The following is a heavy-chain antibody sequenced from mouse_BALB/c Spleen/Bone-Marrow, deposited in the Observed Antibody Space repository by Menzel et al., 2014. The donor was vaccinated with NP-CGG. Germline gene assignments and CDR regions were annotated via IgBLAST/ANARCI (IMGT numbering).Heavy chain of an antibody. CDR2: IRSKSNNYAT. D-gene: IGHD2-10*02. CDR1: GFTFNTYA. Sequence: DVHLVESGGGLVQPKGSLKLSCAASGFTFNTYAMNCVRQAPGKGLEWVARIRSKSNNYATYHADSVKDRFTISRDDSQSMLYLQMNNSKTEDTAMYYCVRHGYGNYGAMDYWGQGTSVTVSS. CDR3: VRHGYGNYGAMDY. J-gene: IGHJ4*01. V-gene: IGHV10-1*02.